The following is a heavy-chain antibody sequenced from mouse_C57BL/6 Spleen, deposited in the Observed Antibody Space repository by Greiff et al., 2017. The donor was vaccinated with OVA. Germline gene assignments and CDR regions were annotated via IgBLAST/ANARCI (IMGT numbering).Heavy chain of an antibody. J-gene: IGHJ3*01. V-gene: IGHV14-4*01. Sequence: EVKLVESGAELVRPGASVKLSCTASGFNIKDDYMHWVKQRPEQGLEWIGWIDPENGDTEYASKFQGKATITADTSSNTAYLQLSSLTSEDTAVYYCTTHPTAQATFPYWGQGTLVTVSA. CDR2: IDPENGDT. D-gene: IGHD3-2*02. CDR3: TTHPTAQATFPY. CDR1: GFNIKDDY.